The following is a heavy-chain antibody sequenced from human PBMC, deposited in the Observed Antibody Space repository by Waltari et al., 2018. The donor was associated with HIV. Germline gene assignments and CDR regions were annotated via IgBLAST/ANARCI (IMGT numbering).Heavy chain of an antibody. J-gene: IGHJ3*01. CDR3: ARDIPYGGLDAFDV. D-gene: IGHD3-10*01. V-gene: IGHV4-61*08. CDR1: AASVSRGDY. CDR2: IYYSGST. Sequence: QVQLQESGPGLVKPSETLSPTCTVSAASVSRGDYWRWIRQPPGKGLEWIGYIYYSGSTSYNPSLEGRVTISIDRSKNQFSLKLTSVTADDTAVYYCARDIPYGGLDAFDVWGQGTVVIVSS.